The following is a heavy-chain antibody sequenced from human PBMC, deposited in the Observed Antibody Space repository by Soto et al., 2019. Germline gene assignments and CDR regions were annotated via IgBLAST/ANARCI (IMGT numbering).Heavy chain of an antibody. CDR3: ARDRGGASGYVYFDS. V-gene: IGHV4-30-4*01. CDR1: GGSISSGDYY. Sequence: PSETLSLTWTVSGGSISSGDYYWSWIRQPPGKGLEWIGYIYYSGSTYYNPSLKSRVTISVDTSKNQFSLKLSSVTAADTAVYYCARDRGGASGYVYFDSWGQGTLVTVSS. D-gene: IGHD5-12*01. J-gene: IGHJ4*02. CDR2: IYYSGST.